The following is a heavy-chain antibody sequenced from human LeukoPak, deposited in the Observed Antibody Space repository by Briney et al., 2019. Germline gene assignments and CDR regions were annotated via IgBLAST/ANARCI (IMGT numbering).Heavy chain of an antibody. CDR3: ARAYYYDSSSSSFDY. D-gene: IGHD3-22*01. Sequence: SETLSLTCTVSGGSISSYYWSWIRQPPGKGLEWIGYIYYSGSTNYNPSLKSRVTISVDTSKNQFSLKLSSVTAADTAVYYCARAYYYDSSSSSFDYWGQGTLVTVSS. J-gene: IGHJ4*02. CDR1: GGSISSYY. CDR2: IYYSGST. V-gene: IGHV4-59*01.